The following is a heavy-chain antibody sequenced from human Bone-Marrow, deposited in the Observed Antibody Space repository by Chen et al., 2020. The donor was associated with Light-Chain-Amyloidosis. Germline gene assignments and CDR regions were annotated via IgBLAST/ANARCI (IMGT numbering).Heavy chain of an antibody. D-gene: IGHD3-10*01. CDR1: GFTLSTYG. J-gene: IGHJ5*01. CDR2: LSYGGGMV. V-gene: IGHV3-30*18. Sequence: QVRLVESGGGVVRPGMSLRLSCAASGFTLSTYGMHWVRQVPGKGLEWVAILSYGGGMVHYKESVKGRFTISRDNRRNILYLQMNSLRSEDTALYHCAKVTNGWYGGSFDSWGHGTLVTVSS. CDR3: AKVTNGWYGGSFDS.